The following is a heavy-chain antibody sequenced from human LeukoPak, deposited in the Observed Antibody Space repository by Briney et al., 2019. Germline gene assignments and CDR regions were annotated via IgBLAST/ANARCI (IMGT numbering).Heavy chain of an antibody. CDR3: ARDSGYCSGGSCYPSAYFDY. CDR2: IYYSGST. J-gene: IGHJ4*02. D-gene: IGHD2-15*01. CDR1: GGSISSGGYY. Sequence: SETLSLTCTVPGGSISSGGYYWSWIRQHPGKGLEWIGYIYYSGSTYYNPSLKSRVTISVDTSKNQFSLKLSSVTAADTAVYYCARDSGYCSGGSCYPSAYFDYWGQGTLVTVSS. V-gene: IGHV4-31*03.